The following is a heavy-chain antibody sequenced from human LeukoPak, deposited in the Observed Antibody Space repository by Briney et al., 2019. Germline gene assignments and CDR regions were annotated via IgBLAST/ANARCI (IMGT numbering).Heavy chain of an antibody. V-gene: IGHV3-48*03. CDR3: ARGPLHVVAPAATWFDP. J-gene: IGHJ5*02. CDR2: ISSSGSTI. Sequence: QPGGSLRLSCAASGFTFSTYEMNWVRQAPGKGLEWVSYISSSGSTIYYADSVKGRFTISRDNAKNSLYLQMNSLRAEDTAVYYCARGPLHVVAPAATWFDPWGQGILVTVSS. D-gene: IGHD2-2*01. CDR1: GFTFSTYE.